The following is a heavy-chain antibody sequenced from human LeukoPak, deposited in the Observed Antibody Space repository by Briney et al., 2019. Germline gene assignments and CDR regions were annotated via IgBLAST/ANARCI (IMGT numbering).Heavy chain of an antibody. CDR3: ARSSIVGATTTGFDY. J-gene: IGHJ4*02. D-gene: IGHD1-26*01. CDR2: ISSSSSYM. CDR1: GFTFSSYS. Sequence: PGGSLRLSCAASGFTFSSYSMNWVRQAPGKGLEWVSSISSSSSYMYYADSVKGRFTISRDNAKNSLYLQMNSLRAEDTAVYYCARSSIVGATTTGFDYWGQGTLVTVSS. V-gene: IGHV3-21*01.